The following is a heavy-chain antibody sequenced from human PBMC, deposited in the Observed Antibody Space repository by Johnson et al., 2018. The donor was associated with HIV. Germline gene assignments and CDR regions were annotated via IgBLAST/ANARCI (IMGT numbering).Heavy chain of an antibody. J-gene: IGHJ3*02. CDR1: GFTFDDYA. Sequence: VQLVESGGGLIQPGGSLGLSCAASGFTFDDYAMHWVRQPPGKGLEWVSLISWDGGSTYYGDSVKGRFTISRDNSNNSLYLQMNSLRAEDTALYYCAKGGYSGSYFGFEIWGQGTLVTVSS. CDR3: AKGGYSGSYFGFEI. D-gene: IGHD1-26*01. V-gene: IGHV3-43D*03. CDR2: ISWDGGST.